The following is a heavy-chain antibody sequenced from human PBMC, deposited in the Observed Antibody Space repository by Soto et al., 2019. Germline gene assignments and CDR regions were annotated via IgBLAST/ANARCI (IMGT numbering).Heavy chain of an antibody. D-gene: IGHD6-13*01. CDR1: GGTFSSYA. Sequence: QVQLVQSGAEVKKPGSSVKVSCKASGGTFSSYAISWVRQAPGQGLEWMGGIIPIFGTANYAQKFQGRVTITADESTSTAYMELSGLRSEDTAMYYCARDRAKHSSSWYWFDPWGQGTLVTVSS. V-gene: IGHV1-69*01. CDR2: IIPIFGTA. J-gene: IGHJ5*02. CDR3: ARDRAKHSSSWYWFDP.